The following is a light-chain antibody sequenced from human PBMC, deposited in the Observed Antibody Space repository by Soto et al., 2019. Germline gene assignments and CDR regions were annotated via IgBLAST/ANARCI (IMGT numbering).Light chain of an antibody. J-gene: IGKJ4*01. CDR1: QSVSSRY. V-gene: IGKV3D-20*02. CDR3: QQRSIWPLT. CDR2: ATS. Sequence: DIVLTQSPGTLSLSPGDGVTLSCRASQSVSSRYFAWYQKKPGQAPRLLIYATSTRATGIPDRFSGSGSGTDITLTISRLEPEDFAVYYCQQRSIWPLTFGGGTKVEIK.